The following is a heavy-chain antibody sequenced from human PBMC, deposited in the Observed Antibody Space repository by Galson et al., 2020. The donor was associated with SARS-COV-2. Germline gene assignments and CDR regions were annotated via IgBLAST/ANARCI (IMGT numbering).Heavy chain of an antibody. CDR1: GFTFSSYG. V-gene: IGHV3-30*18. CDR3: AKVLVSRGWTGGSGWDDAFDI. D-gene: IGHD6-19*01. Sequence: TGGSLRLSCAASGFTFSSYGMHWVRQAPGKGLEWVAVISYDGSNKYYADSVKGRFTISRDNSKNTLYLQMNSLRAEDTAVYYCAKVLVSRGWTGGSGWDDAFDIWGQGTMVTVSS. J-gene: IGHJ3*02. CDR2: ISYDGSNK.